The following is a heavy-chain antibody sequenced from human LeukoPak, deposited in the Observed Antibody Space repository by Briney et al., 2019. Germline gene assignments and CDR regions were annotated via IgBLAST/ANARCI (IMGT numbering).Heavy chain of an antibody. Sequence: ASVKVSCKASGGTFSSYAISWVRQAPGQGLEWMGGIIPIFGTANHAQKFQGRVTITTDESTSTAYMELSSLRSEDTAVYYCAREPRVGIAVAEGWFDPWGQGTLVTVSS. CDR2: IIPIFGTA. CDR1: GGTFSSYA. J-gene: IGHJ5*02. D-gene: IGHD6-19*01. V-gene: IGHV1-69*05. CDR3: AREPRVGIAVAEGWFDP.